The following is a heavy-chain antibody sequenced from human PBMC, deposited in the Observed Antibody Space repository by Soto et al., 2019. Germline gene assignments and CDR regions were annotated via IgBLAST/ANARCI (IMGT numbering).Heavy chain of an antibody. Sequence: PGGSLRLSYAASGFTFSIYLMTWVRQAPGKGLEWVSVIGSGGDGIHYADSVKGRFTISRDDSKHTVTLQMNGLRVEDTAVYYCATYGQHLMDSWGQGTLVTVSS. CDR3: ATYGQHLMDS. CDR1: GFTFSIYL. D-gene: IGHD4-17*01. J-gene: IGHJ4*02. CDR2: IGSGGDGI. V-gene: IGHV3-23*01.